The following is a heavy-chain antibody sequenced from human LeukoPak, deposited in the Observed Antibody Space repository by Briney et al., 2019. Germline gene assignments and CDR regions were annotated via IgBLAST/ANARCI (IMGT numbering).Heavy chain of an antibody. CDR2: INRDGSSA. CDR3: ARVDSNGWALEY. Sequence: GGSLRLSCAASGFTLSGFWMHWIRQAPGKGLMWLSRINRDGSSADYADSVKGRFTISRDNARSTLDLQMNSLRVEDTAVCYCARVDSNGWALEYWGQGTLVTVSS. CDR1: GFTLSGFW. V-gene: IGHV3-74*01. D-gene: IGHD3-22*01. J-gene: IGHJ4*02.